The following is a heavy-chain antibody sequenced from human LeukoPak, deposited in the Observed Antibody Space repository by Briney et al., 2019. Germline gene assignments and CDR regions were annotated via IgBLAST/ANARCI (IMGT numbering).Heavy chain of an antibody. Sequence: GGSLRLSCAASGFTFSSYAMSWVRQAPGKGLEWVSAISGSGGDTYYADSVKGRFTISRDNSKNMLYLQMNSLRAEDTAVYYCAKYYNDSSGYFYYFDYWGQGTLVTVSS. CDR3: AKYYNDSSGYFYYFDY. J-gene: IGHJ4*02. CDR2: ISGSGGDT. V-gene: IGHV3-23*01. D-gene: IGHD3-22*01. CDR1: GFTFSSYA.